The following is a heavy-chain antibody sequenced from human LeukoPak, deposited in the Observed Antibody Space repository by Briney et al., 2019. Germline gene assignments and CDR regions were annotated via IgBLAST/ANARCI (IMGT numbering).Heavy chain of an antibody. V-gene: IGHV3-7*03. J-gene: IGHJ6*02. CDR1: GFSFSSYW. CDR2: VKQDGSEK. CDR3: ARGGGLDV. D-gene: IGHD3-16*01. Sequence: GGSLRLSCAASGFSFSSYWMSWVRQAPGKGLEWVANVKQDGSEKYYVDSVKGRFTISRDNAKNSLYLQMSNLRAEDTAVYFCARGGGLDVWGQGATVTVSS.